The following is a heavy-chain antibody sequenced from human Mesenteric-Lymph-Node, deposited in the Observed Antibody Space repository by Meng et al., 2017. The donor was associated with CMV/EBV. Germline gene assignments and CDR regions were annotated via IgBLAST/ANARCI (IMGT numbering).Heavy chain of an antibody. CDR1: GFTFSGSA. V-gene: IGHV3-73*01. CDR2: VRGKGNTYAT. J-gene: IGHJ4*02. D-gene: IGHD6-13*01. Sequence: GESLKISCAASGFTFSGSAMHWVRQASGKGLEWVGHVRGKGNTYATAYAVSVKGRFTVSRDDSRNTAFLQMNSLRAEDTAVYYCARAPGIAAAGTYFDYWGQGTLVTVSS. CDR3: ARAPGIAAAGTYFDY.